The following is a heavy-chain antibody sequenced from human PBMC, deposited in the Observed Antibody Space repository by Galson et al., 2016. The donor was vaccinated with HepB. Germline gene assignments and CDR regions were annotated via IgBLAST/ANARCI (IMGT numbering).Heavy chain of an antibody. D-gene: IGHD6-19*01. Sequence: SETLSLTCTVSGASISDTEYYWGWIRQPPGRGLEWIGSIYYTEDTFYNPSLKSRVTISVDTSKNQFSLRLNSVTAADTGVYYCATGIVVAEKYYYYYMDVWGKGTTVTVSS. CDR2: IYYTEDT. CDR1: GASISDTEYY. V-gene: IGHV4-39*01. CDR3: ATGIVVAEKYYYYYMDV. J-gene: IGHJ6*03.